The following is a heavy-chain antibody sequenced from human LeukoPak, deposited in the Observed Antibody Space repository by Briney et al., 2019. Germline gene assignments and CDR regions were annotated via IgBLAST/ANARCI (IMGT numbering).Heavy chain of an antibody. Sequence: KPPETPSLTCDVSGGSVTSTNWWTWVRQPPGKGLEWIGEVHLDGRTNYNPSLKSRLIMSVDLPENHISLKLTSVTAADAAVYYCAREGGFYRPLDYSGQGALVSVPS. D-gene: IGHD3-3*01. J-gene: IGHJ4*02. V-gene: IGHV4-4*03. CDR1: GGSVTSTNW. CDR3: AREGGFYRPLDY. CDR2: VHLDGRT.